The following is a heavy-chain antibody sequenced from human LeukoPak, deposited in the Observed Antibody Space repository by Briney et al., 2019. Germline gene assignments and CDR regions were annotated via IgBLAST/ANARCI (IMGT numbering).Heavy chain of an antibody. CDR1: GYTFTSYD. CDR2: MNPNSGNT. Sequence: GASVKVSCKASGYTFTSYDINWVRQATGQGLEWMGWMNPNSGNTGYAQKFQGRVTITRNTSISTAYMGLSSLRSEDTAVYYCAISRYDFWSGYIAGWFDPWGQGTLVTVSS. CDR3: AISRYDFWSGYIAGWFDP. J-gene: IGHJ5*02. V-gene: IGHV1-8*03. D-gene: IGHD3-3*01.